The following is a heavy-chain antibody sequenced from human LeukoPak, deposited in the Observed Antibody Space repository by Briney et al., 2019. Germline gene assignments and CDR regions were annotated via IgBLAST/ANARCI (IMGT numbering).Heavy chain of an antibody. J-gene: IGHJ1*01. CDR2: ISSSGSTI. D-gene: IGHD6-19*01. CDR3: ARTPLGIAVAGTYFQH. V-gene: IGHV3-11*04. Sequence: GGSLRLSCAASGFTFSDYYMSWIRQAPGKGLEWVSYISSSGSTIYYADSVKGRFTISRDNAKNSLYLQMNSLRAEDTAVYYCARTPLGIAVAGTYFQHWGQGTLVTVSS. CDR1: GFTFSDYY.